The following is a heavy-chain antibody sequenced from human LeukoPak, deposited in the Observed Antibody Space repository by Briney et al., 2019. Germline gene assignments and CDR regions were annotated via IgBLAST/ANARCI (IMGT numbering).Heavy chain of an antibody. CDR2: IKSKTDGGTT. CDR3: TTDITSIGGPVTSDAFDI. Sequence: GGSLRLSCAASGFTFSNAWMSWVRQAPGKGLEWVGRIKSKTDGGTTDYAAPVKGRFTISRDDSKNTLYLQMNSLKTEDTAVYYCTTDITSIGGPVTSDAFDIWGQGTMVTVSS. V-gene: IGHV3-15*01. CDR1: GFTFSNAW. D-gene: IGHD2-21*02. J-gene: IGHJ3*02.